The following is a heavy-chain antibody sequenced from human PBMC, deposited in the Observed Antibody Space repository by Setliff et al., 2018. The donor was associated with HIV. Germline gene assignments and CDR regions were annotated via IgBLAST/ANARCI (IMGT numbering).Heavy chain of an antibody. J-gene: IGHJ5*02. Sequence: SETLSLTCAVSGGSISSSDWWSWVRQPPGKGLEWIGEIYHSGGTNYNPSLKSRVTISLDKSKNHFSLELRSVTAADTAVYYCARVITMVWTTFDPWGQGTLVTVSS. CDR1: GGSISSSDW. D-gene: IGHD3-10*01. CDR3: ARVITMVWTTFDP. V-gene: IGHV4-4*02. CDR2: IYHSGGT.